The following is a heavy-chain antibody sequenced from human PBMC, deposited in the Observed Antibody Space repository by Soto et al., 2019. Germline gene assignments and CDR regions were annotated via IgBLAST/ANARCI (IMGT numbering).Heavy chain of an antibody. Sequence: SETLSLTCAVYGGSFSGYYWSWIRQPPGKGLEWIGEINHSGSTNYNPSLKSRVTISVDTSKNQFSLKLSSVTAADTAVYYCAREKVGANIGHYWGQGTLVTVSS. CDR2: INHSGST. CDR3: AREKVGANIGHY. J-gene: IGHJ4*02. D-gene: IGHD1-26*01. CDR1: GGSFSGYY. V-gene: IGHV4-34*01.